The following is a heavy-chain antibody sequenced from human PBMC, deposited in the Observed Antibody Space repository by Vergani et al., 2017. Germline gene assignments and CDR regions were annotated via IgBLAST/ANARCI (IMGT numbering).Heavy chain of an antibody. CDR2: IYYDGSNA. V-gene: IGHV3-33*01. Sequence: QGQLVESGGGIDQPGRSLTLSCVASRSTFKTYGIHWVRQAPGKGLEWVGLIYYDGSNAYYADSVKGRFTISRDNSKNTLYLQMSSLRAEDTAVYYCARDQVPAAIRLNVGNYMDVWGKGTTVIVSS. CDR3: ARDQVPAAIRLNVGNYMDV. J-gene: IGHJ6*03. CDR1: RSTFKTYG. D-gene: IGHD2-2*02.